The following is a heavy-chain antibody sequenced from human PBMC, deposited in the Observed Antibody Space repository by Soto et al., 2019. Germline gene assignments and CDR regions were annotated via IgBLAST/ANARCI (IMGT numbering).Heavy chain of an antibody. D-gene: IGHD6-19*01. CDR3: AAGRYSSGWYYFDY. J-gene: IGHJ4*02. CDR1: GFTFSTYA. CDR2: ISGSGAST. Sequence: PGGSLRLSCAASGFTFSTYAMSWVRQAPGKGLEWVSAISGSGASTYYADSVKGRFTISRDNSKNTLYLQMNSLRAEDTAVYYCAAGRYSSGWYYFDYWGQGTLVTVSS. V-gene: IGHV3-23*01.